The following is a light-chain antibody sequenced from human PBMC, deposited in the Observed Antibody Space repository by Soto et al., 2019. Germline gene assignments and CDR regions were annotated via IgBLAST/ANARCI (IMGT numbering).Light chain of an antibody. CDR3: QQYYSYPQT. Sequence: AIRMTQSPSSLSASTGDRVTITCRASQGISSYLAWYQQKPRKAPKLLIYAASTLQSGVPSRFSGSGSGTDFTLTISCLQSEDFATYYCQQYYSYPQTFGQGTKVEIK. J-gene: IGKJ1*01. V-gene: IGKV1-8*01. CDR1: QGISSY. CDR2: AAS.